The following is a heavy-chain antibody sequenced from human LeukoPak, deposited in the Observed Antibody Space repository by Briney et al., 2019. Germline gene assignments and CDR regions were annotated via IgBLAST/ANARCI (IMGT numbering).Heavy chain of an antibody. Sequence: SVKVSCKASGGTFSSYAISWVRQAPGQGLEWMGGIIPIFGTANYAQKFQGRVTITADKSTSTAYMELSSLRSEDTAVYYCARGCPPNLWFGIWAMDVWGKGTTVTVSS. D-gene: IGHD3-10*01. J-gene: IGHJ6*04. CDR3: ARGCPPNLWFGIWAMDV. CDR1: GGTFSSYA. V-gene: IGHV1-69*06. CDR2: IIPIFGTA.